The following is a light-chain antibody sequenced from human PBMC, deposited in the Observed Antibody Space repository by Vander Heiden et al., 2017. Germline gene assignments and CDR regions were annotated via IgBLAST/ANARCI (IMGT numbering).Light chain of an antibody. CDR2: SNN. V-gene: IGLV1-44*01. Sequence: QSVLTQPPSASGTPGQRVTISCSGSSSNIGSNTVNWYQQLPGTAPKLLIYSNNQRPSGVPDRFSGSKSGTSASLAISGLQSEEEADYYCAARDDSLNGPVFGGGTKLTVL. CDR3: AARDDSLNGPV. CDR1: SSNIGSNT. J-gene: IGLJ2*01.